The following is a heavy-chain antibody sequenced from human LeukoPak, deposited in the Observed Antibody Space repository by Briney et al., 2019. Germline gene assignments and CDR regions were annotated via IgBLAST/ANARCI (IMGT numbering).Heavy chain of an antibody. V-gene: IGHV4-34*01. CDR3: ARESMAGKDY. CDR2: INHSGST. Sequence: SETLSLTCAVYGGSFSGYYWSWIRQPPGKGLEWIGEINHSGSTNYNPSLKSRVTISVDTSKNQFSLKLSSVTAADTAVYYCARESMAGKDYWGQGTLVTVSS. J-gene: IGHJ4*02. CDR1: GGSFSGYY. D-gene: IGHD6-19*01.